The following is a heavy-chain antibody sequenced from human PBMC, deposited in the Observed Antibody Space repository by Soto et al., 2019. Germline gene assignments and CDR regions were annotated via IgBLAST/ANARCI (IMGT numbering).Heavy chain of an antibody. CDR3: VRQDPSGSYNDALEI. Sequence: SATLSLTYTVSGGSISSSSYYWGWIRQPPGKGLEWIGSIYYSGSTYYNPSLKSRVTISVDTSKNQFSLKLSSVTAADTAVYYCVRQDPSGSYNDALEIRCQGIMCTGSS. J-gene: IGHJ3*02. CDR1: GGSISSSSYY. V-gene: IGHV4-39*01. D-gene: IGHD1-26*01. CDR2: IYYSGST.